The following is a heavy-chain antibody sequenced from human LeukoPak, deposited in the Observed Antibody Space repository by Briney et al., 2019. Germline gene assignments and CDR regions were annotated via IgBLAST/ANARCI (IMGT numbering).Heavy chain of an antibody. V-gene: IGHV3-11*04. D-gene: IGHD3-3*01. CDR3: ASLGYYDFWSGYAGSRDFDY. CDR2: ISSSGSTI. CDR1: GFTFSDYY. J-gene: IGHJ4*02. Sequence: GGSLRLSCAASGFTFSDYYMSWIRQAPGKGLEWVSYISSSGSTIYYADSVKGRFTISRDNAKNSLYLQMNSLRDEDTAVYYCASLGYYDFWSGYAGSRDFDYWGQGTLVTVSS.